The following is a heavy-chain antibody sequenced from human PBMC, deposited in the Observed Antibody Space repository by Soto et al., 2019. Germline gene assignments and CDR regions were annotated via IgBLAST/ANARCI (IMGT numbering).Heavy chain of an antibody. CDR3: ARVEGYYDFWSGPYYYYGMDV. CDR1: GDSVSSNSAA. Sequence: SQTLSLTCAISGDSVSSNSAAWSWIRQSPSRGLEWLGRTYYRSKWYNDYAVSVKSRITINPDTSKNQFSLQLNSVTPEDTAVYYCARVEGYYDFWSGPYYYYGMDVWGQGTTVTVSS. CDR2: TYYRSKWYN. J-gene: IGHJ6*02. V-gene: IGHV6-1*01. D-gene: IGHD3-3*01.